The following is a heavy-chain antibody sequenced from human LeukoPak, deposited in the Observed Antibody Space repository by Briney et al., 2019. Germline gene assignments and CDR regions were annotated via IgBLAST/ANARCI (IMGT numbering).Heavy chain of an antibody. CDR3: ATRGYYYDSRGAFVI. Sequence: GASVKVSCKVSGYTLTELSMHWVRQAPGKGLEWMGGFDPEDGETIYAQKFRGRVTMTEDTSTDTAYMELSSLRSEDTAVYYCATRGYYYDSRGAFVIWGQGTMVTVSS. D-gene: IGHD3-22*01. CDR1: GYTLTELS. J-gene: IGHJ3*02. CDR2: FDPEDGET. V-gene: IGHV1-24*01.